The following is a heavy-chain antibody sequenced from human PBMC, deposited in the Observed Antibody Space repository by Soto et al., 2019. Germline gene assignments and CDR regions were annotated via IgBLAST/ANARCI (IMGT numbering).Heavy chain of an antibody. J-gene: IGHJ4*02. V-gene: IGHV1-69*13. CDR2: IIPIFGTA. Sequence: ASVKVSCKASGGTFSSYAISWVRQAPGQGLEWMGGIIPIFGTANYAQKFQGRVTITADESTSAAYMELSSVTAADTAVYYCARGMYYYDSSGYYPHYYFDYWGQGTLVTVSS. D-gene: IGHD3-22*01. CDR3: ARGMYYYDSSGYYPHYYFDY. CDR1: GGTFSSYA.